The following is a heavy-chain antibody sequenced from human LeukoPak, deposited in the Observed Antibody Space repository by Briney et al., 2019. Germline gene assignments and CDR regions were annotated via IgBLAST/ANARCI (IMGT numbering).Heavy chain of an antibody. CDR2: MNPNSGNT. V-gene: IGHV1-8*01. D-gene: IGHD5-12*01. Sequence: ASVKVSCKASGYTFTSYDINWVRQATGQGLEWMGWMNPNSGNTGYAQKLQGRVTMTRNTSISTAYMELSSLRSEDTAVYYCARVATMDYYYYGMDVWGQGTTVTVSS. CDR3: ARVATMDYYYYGMDV. CDR1: GYTFTSYD. J-gene: IGHJ6*02.